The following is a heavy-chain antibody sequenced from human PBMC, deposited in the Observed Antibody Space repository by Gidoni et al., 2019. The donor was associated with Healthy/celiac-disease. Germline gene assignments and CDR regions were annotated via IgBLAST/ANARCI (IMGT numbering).Heavy chain of an antibody. CDR2: ISWNSGSI. V-gene: IGHV3-9*01. J-gene: IGHJ6*02. CDR3: AKVFLGSYGMDV. Sequence: EVQLVESGGCLVRPGRSLRLSCAASGFTFDDYAMHWVRQAPGKGLGWVSGISWNSGSIGYADSVKGRFTISRDNAKNSLYLQMNSLRAEDTALYYCAKVFLGSYGMDVWGQGTTVTVSS. D-gene: IGHD3-3*01. CDR1: GFTFDDYA.